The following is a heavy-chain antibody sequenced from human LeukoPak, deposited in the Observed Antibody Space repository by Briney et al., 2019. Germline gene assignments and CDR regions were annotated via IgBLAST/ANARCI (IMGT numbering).Heavy chain of an antibody. CDR2: IYYSGST. D-gene: IGHD6-13*01. J-gene: IGHJ6*03. CDR3: ARRHGSWYTYYYMDV. Sequence: SETLSLTCTVSGGSISSYYWSWIRQPPGKGLEWIGYIYYSGSTNYNPSLESRVTISVDTSKNQFSLKLSSVTAADTAVYYCARRHGSWYTYYYMDVWGKGTTVTISS. V-gene: IGHV4-59*12. CDR1: GGSISSYY.